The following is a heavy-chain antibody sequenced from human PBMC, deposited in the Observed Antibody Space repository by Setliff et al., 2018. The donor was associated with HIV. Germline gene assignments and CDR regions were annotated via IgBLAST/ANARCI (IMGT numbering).Heavy chain of an antibody. Sequence: SETLSLTCTVSGGSISSYYWSWIRQPPGKGLEWIGYIYASGSSLYNPSLQSRVSISIDTSKNQFFLKLSSVTAPDTAIYYCARQTWEYYDTLTGYYRSPKNFDSWGQGTLVTVSS. D-gene: IGHD3-9*01. CDR2: IYASGSS. CDR3: ARQTWEYYDTLTGYYRSPKNFDS. J-gene: IGHJ4*02. CDR1: GGSISSYY. V-gene: IGHV4-4*09.